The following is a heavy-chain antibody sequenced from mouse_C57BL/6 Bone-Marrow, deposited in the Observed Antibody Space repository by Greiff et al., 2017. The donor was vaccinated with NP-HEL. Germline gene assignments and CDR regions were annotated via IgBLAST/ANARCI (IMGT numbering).Heavy chain of an antibody. D-gene: IGHD2-4*01. J-gene: IGHJ2*01. Sequence: VKLVESGAELVRPGASVKLSCKASGYTFTDYYINWVKQRPGQGLEWIARIYPGSGNTYYNEKFKGKATLTAEKSSSTAYMQLSSLTSEDSAVYFCARSSYYDYDGFDYWGQGTTLTVSS. CDR2: IYPGSGNT. V-gene: IGHV1-76*01. CDR1: GYTFTDYY. CDR3: ARSSYYDYDGFDY.